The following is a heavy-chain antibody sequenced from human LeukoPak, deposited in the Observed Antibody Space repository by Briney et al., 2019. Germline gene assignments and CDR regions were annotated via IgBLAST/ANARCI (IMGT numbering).Heavy chain of an antibody. J-gene: IGHJ6*02. CDR1: GFTFSSYW. CDR3: AKVHEYYYKGMDV. V-gene: IGHV3-7*03. CDR2: IKQDGSEK. Sequence: GGSLRLSCAASGFTFSSYWMSWVRQAPGKGLEWVANIKQDGSEKYYVDSVKGRFTISRDNAKNSLYLQMNSLRAEDTADFYCAKVHEYYYKGMDVWGQGTTVTVSS.